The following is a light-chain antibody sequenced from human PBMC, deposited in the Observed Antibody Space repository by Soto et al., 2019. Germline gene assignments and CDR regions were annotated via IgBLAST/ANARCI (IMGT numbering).Light chain of an antibody. CDR2: DAS. CDR1: QSISSW. J-gene: IGKJ4*01. Sequence: DIQMTQSPSTLSASVGDRVTITCRASQSISSWLAWYQQKLGKAPTLLIYDASSLERGVPSRFSGSVSGTEFTLTISSLQPDDFATYYCQQYNSYSPLTFGGGTKVEIK. V-gene: IGKV1-5*01. CDR3: QQYNSYSPLT.